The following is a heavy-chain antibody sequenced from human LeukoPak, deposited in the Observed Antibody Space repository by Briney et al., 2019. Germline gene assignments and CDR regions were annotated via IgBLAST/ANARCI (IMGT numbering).Heavy chain of an antibody. D-gene: IGHD3-9*01. J-gene: IGHJ4*02. Sequence: ASVKVSCKASGYTFTGYHMHWVRQAPGQGLEWMGWINPNSGGTNYAQKFQGRVTMTRDTSIGTAYMELSRLRSDDTAVYYCANSYYDILTGYYITLAYWGQGTLVTVSS. V-gene: IGHV1-2*02. CDR2: INPNSGGT. CDR3: ANSYYDILTGYYITLAY. CDR1: GYTFTGYH.